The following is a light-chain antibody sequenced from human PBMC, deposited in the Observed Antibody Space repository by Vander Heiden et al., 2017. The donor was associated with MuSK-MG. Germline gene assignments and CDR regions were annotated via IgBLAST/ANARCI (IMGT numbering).Light chain of an antibody. V-gene: IGKV1-12*01. CDR2: SVS. J-gene: IGKJ4*01. CDR1: KDISSF. Sequence: DIHTTQSPSSVSASVGDSVTSTCRASKDISSFLVWYQQKPGKAPNLLIYSVSTLLRGVPSRCSGRGSGKDFTMSSSSLQPEEVATYYCQQANSVPITFGGGTKVEIK. CDR3: QQANSVPIT.